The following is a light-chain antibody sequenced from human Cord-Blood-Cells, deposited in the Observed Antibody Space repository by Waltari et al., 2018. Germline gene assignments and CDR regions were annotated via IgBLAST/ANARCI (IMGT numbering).Light chain of an antibody. V-gene: IGKV3-15*01. J-gene: IGKJ1*01. Sequence: EIVMPQSPATMSVSQGQRATLSCRASQRVTSHLAWYQQQPGQAPRLLIYGASTRATGIPARFSGSGSGTEFTLTISSLQSEDFAVYYCQQYNNWPPWTFGQGTKVEIK. CDR3: QQYNNWPPWT. CDR1: QRVTSH. CDR2: GAS.